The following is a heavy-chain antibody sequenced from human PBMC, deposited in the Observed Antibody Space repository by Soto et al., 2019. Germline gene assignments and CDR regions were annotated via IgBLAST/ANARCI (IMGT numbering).Heavy chain of an antibody. D-gene: IGHD6-6*01. CDR1: GFRFSDYS. CDR3: VKARSMADRGPFDP. Sequence: PGGSLRLSCAASGFRFSDYSMNWVRQAPGKGLECVSSISSSGGSTYYADSVKGRFTISRDNSKNTLYLQMSSLRAEDTAVYYCVKARSMADRGPFDPWGQGTLVTVSS. V-gene: IGHV3-64D*08. J-gene: IGHJ5*02. CDR2: ISSSGGST.